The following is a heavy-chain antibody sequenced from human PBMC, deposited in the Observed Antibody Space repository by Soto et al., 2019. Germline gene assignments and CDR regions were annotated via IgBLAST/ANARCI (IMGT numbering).Heavy chain of an antibody. CDR2: IVVGSGNT. J-gene: IGHJ4*02. Sequence: SVKVSCKASGFTFTSSAVQWVRQARGQRLEWIGWIVVGSGNTNYAQKFQERVTITRDMSTSTAYMELSSLRSEDTAVYYCAAWRDLYDSSDYPFDYWRQGTLVTVSS. CDR3: AAWRDLYDSSDYPFDY. V-gene: IGHV1-58*01. CDR1: GFTFTSSA. D-gene: IGHD3-22*01.